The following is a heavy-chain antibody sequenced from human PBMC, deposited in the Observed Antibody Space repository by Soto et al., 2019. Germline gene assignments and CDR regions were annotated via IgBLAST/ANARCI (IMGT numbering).Heavy chain of an antibody. J-gene: IGHJ6*02. Sequence: PGDSLKISCKGSGYSFNSYWIGWVRQMPGKDLEWMGIIYPGDSDTRYSPSFQGQVTISADKSISTAYLQWSSLKASDTAMYYCARETYYYDSSGPASGGMDVWGQGTTVTVSS. CDR3: ARETYYYDSSGPASGGMDV. CDR1: GYSFNSYW. V-gene: IGHV5-51*01. D-gene: IGHD3-22*01. CDR2: IYPGDSDT.